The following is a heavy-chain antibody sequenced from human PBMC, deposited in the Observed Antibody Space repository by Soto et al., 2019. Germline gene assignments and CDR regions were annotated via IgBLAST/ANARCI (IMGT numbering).Heavy chain of an antibody. J-gene: IGHJ3*02. CDR2: VNHIGAS. CDR1: GGPITSDNW. Sequence: PSETLSLTCAVSGGPITSDNWYNWVRQTPGKGLEWIGEVNHIGASNYSPSLKSRVTISLDKSKNQFSLSMTSVTAADTAVYYCATYRKFFQIWGQGTKVTVSS. V-gene: IGHV4-4*02. CDR3: ATYRKFFQI.